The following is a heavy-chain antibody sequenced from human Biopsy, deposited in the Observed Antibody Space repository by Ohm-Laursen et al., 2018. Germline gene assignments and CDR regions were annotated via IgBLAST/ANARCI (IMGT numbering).Heavy chain of an antibody. CDR3: ARVGAGAPSIDYFDY. J-gene: IGHJ4*02. CDR2: IYYSGST. V-gene: IGHV4-61*08. D-gene: IGHD1-26*01. CDR1: RASISNGGYF. Sequence: TLSLTCTVSRASISNGGYFWSWIRQPPGKGLEWIGYIYYSGSTNYNPSPRSRVTISVDRSKNQFSLELSSVTAADTAVYYCARVGAGAPSIDYFDYWGQGALVTVSS.